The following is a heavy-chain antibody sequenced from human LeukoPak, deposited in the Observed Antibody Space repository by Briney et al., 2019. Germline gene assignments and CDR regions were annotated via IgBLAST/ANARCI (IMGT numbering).Heavy chain of an antibody. D-gene: IGHD4-17*01. CDR3: ARATVTTYYYYYYMDV. Sequence: WALVKVSCKASGYTFSSYGISWVRQAPGQGLEWMGWISAYNGNANYAQKLQGRVTMTTDTSTSTAYMELRSLRSDDTAVYYCARATVTTYYYYYYMDVWGKGTTVTVSS. V-gene: IGHV1-18*01. CDR1: GYTFSSYG. J-gene: IGHJ6*03. CDR2: ISAYNGNA.